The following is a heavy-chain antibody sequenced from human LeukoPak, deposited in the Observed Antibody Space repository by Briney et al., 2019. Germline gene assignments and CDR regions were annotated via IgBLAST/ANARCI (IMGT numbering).Heavy chain of an antibody. J-gene: IGHJ6*03. V-gene: IGHV3-7*03. CDR3: ARAYDSSGYYWGDYYYYMDV. D-gene: IGHD3-22*01. CDR1: GFGFSNFW. Sequence: GGSLRLSCAASGFGFSNFWMSWVRQAPGKGPEWVANIKEDGSLKNYADSVKGRFTISRDNAKNSLYLQMNSLRAEDTALYYCARAYDSSGYYWGDYYYYMDVWGKGTTVTVSS. CDR2: IKEDGSLK.